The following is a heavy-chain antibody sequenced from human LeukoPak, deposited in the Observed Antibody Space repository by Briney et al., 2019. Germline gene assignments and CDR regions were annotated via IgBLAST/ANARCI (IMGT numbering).Heavy chain of an antibody. CDR2: ISAYNGNT. CDR1: GYTFTSYG. J-gene: IGHJ4*02. Sequence: ASVKVSCKASGYTFTSYGISWVRQAPGQGLEWMGWISAYNGNTNYAQKLQGRVTMTTDTSTSTAYMELRSLRSDDTAVYYCARADYGSGRPPSDYWGQGTLVTVSS. D-gene: IGHD3-10*01. V-gene: IGHV1-18*01. CDR3: ARADYGSGRPPSDY.